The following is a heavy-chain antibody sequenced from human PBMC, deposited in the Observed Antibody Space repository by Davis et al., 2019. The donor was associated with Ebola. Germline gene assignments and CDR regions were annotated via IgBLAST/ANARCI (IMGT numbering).Heavy chain of an antibody. J-gene: IGHJ5*02. V-gene: IGHV3-74*01. CDR2: INSDGSST. CDR3: VRAPQYYDFWSGYYDP. CDR1: GFTFSSYW. D-gene: IGHD3-3*01. Sequence: HTGGSLRLSCAASGFTFSSYWMHWVRQAPGKGLVWVSRINSDGSSTSYADSVKGRFTISRDNAKNTLYLQMNSLRAEDTAVYYCVRAPQYYDFWSGYYDPWGQGTLVTVSS.